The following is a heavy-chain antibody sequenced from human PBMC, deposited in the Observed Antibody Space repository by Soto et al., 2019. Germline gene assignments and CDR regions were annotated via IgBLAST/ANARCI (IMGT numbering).Heavy chain of an antibody. J-gene: IGHJ4*02. V-gene: IGHV3-7*05. CDR1: GFTFSDYW. CDR3: ATSMGRGGNDY. D-gene: IGHD3-10*01. Sequence: EVQLVESGGGLVQPGGSLRLSCAASGFTFSDYWMSWFRQAPGKGLECVANIKRDGSEKYYVDPVKGRFTISRDNAKNSLYLQMNSLRAEDTAVYYCATSMGRGGNDYWGQGTLVTVSS. CDR2: IKRDGSEK.